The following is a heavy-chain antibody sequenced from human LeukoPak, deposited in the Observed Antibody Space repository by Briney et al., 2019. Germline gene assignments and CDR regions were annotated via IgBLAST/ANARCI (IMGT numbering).Heavy chain of an antibody. V-gene: IGHV3-23*01. CDR2: ISGSGGAT. D-gene: IGHD3-22*01. CDR3: ASPGPSYYDSSGYYLSY. Sequence: PGGSLRLSCAASGFTFSSYAMSWVRQAPGKGLEWVSGISGSGGATYYADSVKGRFTISRDNSKNTLYLQMNSLRAEDTAVYYCASPGPSYYDSSGYYLSYWGQGTLVTVSS. J-gene: IGHJ4*02. CDR1: GFTFSSYA.